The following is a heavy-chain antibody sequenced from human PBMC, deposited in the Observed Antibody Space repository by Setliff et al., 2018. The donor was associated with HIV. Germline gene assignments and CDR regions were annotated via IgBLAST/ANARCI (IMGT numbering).Heavy chain of an antibody. D-gene: IGHD2-2*01. Sequence: ASVKVSCKASGGTFSSYAISWVRQAPGQGLQWMGGIIPIFGTANYAQKFQGRVTITADESTSTAYMELSSLRSEDTAVYYCARDIGYCSSSSCYHAFDIWGQGTMVTVSS. V-gene: IGHV1-69*13. CDR3: ARDIGYCSSSSCYHAFDI. J-gene: IGHJ3*02. CDR2: IIPIFGTA. CDR1: GGTFSSYA.